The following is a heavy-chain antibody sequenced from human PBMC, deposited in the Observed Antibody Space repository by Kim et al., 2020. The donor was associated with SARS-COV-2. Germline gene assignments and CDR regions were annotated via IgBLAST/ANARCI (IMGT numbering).Heavy chain of an antibody. CDR3: ARDWSPGYPLNSYY. J-gene: IGHJ4*02. V-gene: IGHV3-48*02. D-gene: IGHD2-15*01. CDR2: ISSDGRDT. Sequence: GGSLRLSCAASGFTFSRYSMNWVRQATGKGLEWVSYISSDGRDTQYADSVKGRFTASRDNAKSSLFLQMNSLRDEDTAVYYCARDWSPGYPLNSYYFGQG. CDR1: GFTFSRYS.